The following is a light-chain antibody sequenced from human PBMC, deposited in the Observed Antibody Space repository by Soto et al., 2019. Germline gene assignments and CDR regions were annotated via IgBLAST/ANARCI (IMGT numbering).Light chain of an antibody. V-gene: IGKV3-11*01. CDR3: QQRYAWPPIT. Sequence: EIVLTQSPATLSLSPGERATLSCRPSRSVRSYLAWYQQQPGQAPRLLIYDASNRAAGIPARFSGSGSETDFTLTISNLEPEDFAVYYCQQRYAWPPITFGQGTRLEIK. CDR1: RSVRSY. J-gene: IGKJ5*01. CDR2: DAS.